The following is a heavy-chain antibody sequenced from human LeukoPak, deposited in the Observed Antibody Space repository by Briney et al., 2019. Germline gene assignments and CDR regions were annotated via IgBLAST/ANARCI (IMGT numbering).Heavy chain of an antibody. CDR2: MNPNSGNT. J-gene: IGHJ4*02. CDR1: GYTFTSYD. CDR3: ARGPRWAKTNFDY. V-gene: IGHV1-8*03. Sequence: ASVKVPCKASGYTFTSYDINWVRQATGQGLEWMGWMNPNSGNTGYAQKFQGRVTITRNTSISTAYMELSSLRSEDTAVYYCARGPRWAKTNFDYWGQGTLVTVSS. D-gene: IGHD4-23*01.